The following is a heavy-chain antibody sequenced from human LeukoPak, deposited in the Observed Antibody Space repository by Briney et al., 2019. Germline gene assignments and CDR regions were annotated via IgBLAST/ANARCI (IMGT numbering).Heavy chain of an antibody. CDR1: GGSFSGYY. CDR2: INHSGST. CDR3: ARGRYSSGWYYIYFDY. D-gene: IGHD6-19*01. V-gene: IGHV4-34*01. Sequence: SETLSLTCAVYGGSFSGYYWSWIRQPPGKGLEWIGEINHSGSTNYNPSLKSRVTISVDTSKNQFSLKLSSVTAADTAVYYCARGRYSSGWYYIYFDYWGQGTLVTVSS. J-gene: IGHJ4*02.